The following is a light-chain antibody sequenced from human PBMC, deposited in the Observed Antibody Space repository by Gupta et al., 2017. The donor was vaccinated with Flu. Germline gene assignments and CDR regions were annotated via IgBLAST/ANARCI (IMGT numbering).Light chain of an antibody. Sequence: DIQMTQSPSHLSASVGDSVTLPCRASQSISSYLNWYQQKPGKAPKLLIYAASSLQSGVPSRFSGSGSGTDFTLTISSLQPEDFATYYCQQSYSTPRSFGQGTKLEIK. V-gene: IGKV1-39*01. J-gene: IGKJ2*03. CDR1: QSISSY. CDR2: AAS. CDR3: QQSYSTPRS.